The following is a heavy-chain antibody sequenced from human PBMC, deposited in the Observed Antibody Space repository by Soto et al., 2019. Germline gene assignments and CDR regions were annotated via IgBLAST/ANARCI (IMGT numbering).Heavy chain of an antibody. V-gene: IGHV3-73*02. D-gene: IGHD5-12*01. Sequence: EVQLVESGGGLVQPGGSLKLSCAASGFTFSGSAMHWVRQASGKGLEWVGRIRSKPNNYATAYAASVKGRFTISRDDSKNTAYLQMNSLKTEDTAVYYCTRDHGYGYGMDVWGQGTTVTVSS. CDR3: TRDHGYGYGMDV. CDR2: IRSKPNNYAT. CDR1: GFTFSGSA. J-gene: IGHJ6*02.